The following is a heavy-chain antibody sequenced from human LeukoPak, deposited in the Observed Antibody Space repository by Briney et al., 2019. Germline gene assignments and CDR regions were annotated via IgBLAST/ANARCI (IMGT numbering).Heavy chain of an antibody. Sequence: GGSLRLSCAASGFTFTNYAMSWVRQAPGEGLEWVSAISTSGGSTYYADSVKGRFTISRDNSKNTVYLQMNSLRAEDTAVYYCAKDGGIVGAMDAFDIWGQGTMVTVSS. CDR1: GFTFTNYA. J-gene: IGHJ3*02. CDR3: AKDGGIVGAMDAFDI. V-gene: IGHV3-23*01. D-gene: IGHD1-26*01. CDR2: ISTSGGST.